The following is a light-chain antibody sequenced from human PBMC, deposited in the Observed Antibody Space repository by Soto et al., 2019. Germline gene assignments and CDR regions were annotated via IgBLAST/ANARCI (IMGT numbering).Light chain of an antibody. CDR3: SSYTSSSTVV. J-gene: IGLJ2*01. CDR1: SSDVGGYND. CDR2: DVS. Sequence: QSALNQPASVSGSPGQSITISCTGTSSDVGGYNDVSWYQQHPGKAPKLMIYDVSNRPSGVSNRFSGSKSGNTASLTISGLQAEDEADYYCSSYTSSSTVVFGGGTKLTVL. V-gene: IGLV2-14*01.